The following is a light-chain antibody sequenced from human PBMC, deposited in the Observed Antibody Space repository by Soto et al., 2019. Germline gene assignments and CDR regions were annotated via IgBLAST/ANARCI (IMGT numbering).Light chain of an antibody. CDR2: EVS. V-gene: IGLV2-8*01. CDR1: SSDVGGYNY. Sequence: QSALTHPPSASGSPGQSVTISCTGTSSDVGGYNYVSWYQQHPGKSPKLMIYEVSKRPSGVPDRFSGSKSGNTASLTVSGLQAEDEADYYCSSYAGSNPVVFGGGTQLTVL. CDR3: SSYAGSNPVV. J-gene: IGLJ2*01.